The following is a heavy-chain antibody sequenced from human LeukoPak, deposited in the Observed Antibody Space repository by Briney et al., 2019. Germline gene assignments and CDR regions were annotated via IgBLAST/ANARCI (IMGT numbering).Heavy chain of an antibody. J-gene: IGHJ4*02. Sequence: ASVKVSXKASGYTFTSYGISWVRQAPGQGLEWMGWLSAYNGNTNYAQKLQGRVTMTTDTSTSTAYMELRSLRSDDTAVYYCARGLPTYYYDSSGYYYGFDYWGQGTLVTVSS. CDR2: LSAYNGNT. V-gene: IGHV1-18*01. D-gene: IGHD3-22*01. CDR1: GYTFTSYG. CDR3: ARGLPTYYYDSSGYYYGFDY.